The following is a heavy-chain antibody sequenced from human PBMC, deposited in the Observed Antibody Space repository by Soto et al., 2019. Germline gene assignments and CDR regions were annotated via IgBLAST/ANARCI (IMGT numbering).Heavy chain of an antibody. J-gene: IGHJ4*02. CDR1: GDSISGGNYY. CDR3: ARLYTYGYYHFDH. CDR2: IYYTGTA. Sequence: PSETLSLTCTVSGDSISGGNYYWTWIRQHPGRGLEWIGYIYYTGTAHYSPSLQSRVTMSVDTSKNQISLTLTSLTPAATDMSFCARLYTYGYYHFDHWGQGTLVTVSS. D-gene: IGHD3-22*01. V-gene: IGHV4-31*03.